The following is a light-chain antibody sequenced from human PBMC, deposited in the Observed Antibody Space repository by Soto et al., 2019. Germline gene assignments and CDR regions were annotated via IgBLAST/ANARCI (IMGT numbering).Light chain of an antibody. CDR2: DVN. Sequence: QSALTQPRSVSGSPGQSVTISCTGTSSDLGGYNYVSWYQQHPGKAPKLMLYDVNKRPSGVPDRFSGSKSGNTASLTISGLQAEDEADYSCCSYAGTALFGGGTKVTVL. J-gene: IGLJ2*01. CDR1: SSDLGGYNY. CDR3: CSYAGTAL. V-gene: IGLV2-11*01.